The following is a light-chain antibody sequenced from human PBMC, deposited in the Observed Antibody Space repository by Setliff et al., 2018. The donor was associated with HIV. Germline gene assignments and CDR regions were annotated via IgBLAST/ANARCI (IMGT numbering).Light chain of an antibody. V-gene: IGLV1-40*01. Sequence: QSVLTQPPSVSAAPGQRVTISCSGSSSNIANNYVSWYQQLPGTAPKLLIYGNNNRPSGVPDRFSGSKSGTSASLAITGLQAEDEADYYCQSYDSSLSGSKVFGTGTKVTVL. CDR1: SSNIANNY. J-gene: IGLJ1*01. CDR3: QSYDSSLSGSKV. CDR2: GNN.